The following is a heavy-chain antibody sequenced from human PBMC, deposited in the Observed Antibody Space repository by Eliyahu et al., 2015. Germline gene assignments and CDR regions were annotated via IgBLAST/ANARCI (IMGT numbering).Heavy chain of an antibody. V-gene: IGHV3-30*18. J-gene: IGHJ4*02. D-gene: IGHD4-17*01. CDR3: AKPRGGSTTVTTEYYFDY. CDR1: GFTFSXYG. Sequence: QVQLVESGGGVVQPGRSLRLSCAASGFTFSXYGXHWVRQAPGKGLEWVAVISYDGSNKYYADSVKGRFTISRDNSKNTLYLQMNSLRAEDTAVYYCAKPRGGSTTVTTEYYFDYWGQGTLVTVSS. CDR2: ISYDGSNK.